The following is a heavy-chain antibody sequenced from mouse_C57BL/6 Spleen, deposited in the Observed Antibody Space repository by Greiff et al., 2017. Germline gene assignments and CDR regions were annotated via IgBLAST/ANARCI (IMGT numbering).Heavy chain of an antibody. CDR2: IHPNSGST. J-gene: IGHJ2*01. D-gene: IGHD1-1*01. CDR1: GYTFTSYW. Sequence: QVQLKQPGAELVKPGASVKLSCKASGYTFTSYWMHWVKQRPGQGLEWIGMIHPNSGSTNYNEKFKSKATLTVDKSSSTAYMHLSSLTSAGSAVYSCACYYYGSTYYFDYWGQGTTLTVSS. V-gene: IGHV1-64*01. CDR3: ACYYYGSTYYFDY.